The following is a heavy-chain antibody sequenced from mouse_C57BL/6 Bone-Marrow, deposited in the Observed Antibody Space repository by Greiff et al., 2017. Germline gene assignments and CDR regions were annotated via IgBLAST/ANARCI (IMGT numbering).Heavy chain of an antibody. J-gene: IGHJ3*01. CDR3: ARKRDYSNTWFAY. CDR2: IHPNSGST. V-gene: IGHV1-64*01. D-gene: IGHD2-5*01. Sequence: QVQLQQPGAELVKPGASVTLSCKASGYTFTSYWMHWVKQRPGQGLEWIGMIHPNSGSTYYNEKFKSKATLTVDKSSSTAYMQLCSLTSEDSAVYYCARKRDYSNTWFAYWGQGTLVTVSA. CDR1: GYTFTSYW.